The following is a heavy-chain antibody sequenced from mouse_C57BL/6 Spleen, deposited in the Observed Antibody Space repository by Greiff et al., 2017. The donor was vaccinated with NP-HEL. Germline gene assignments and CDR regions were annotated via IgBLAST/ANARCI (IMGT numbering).Heavy chain of an antibody. CDR3: ARSHDGYFDY. D-gene: IGHD2-3*01. CDR2: INPGSGGT. J-gene: IGHJ2*01. V-gene: IGHV1-54*01. CDR1: GYAFTNYL. Sequence: LVESGAELVRPGTSVKVSCKASGYAFTNYLIEWVKQRPGQGLEWIGVINPGSGGTNYNEKFKGKATLTADKSSSTAYMQLSSLTSEDSAVYFCARSHDGYFDYWGQGTTLTVSS.